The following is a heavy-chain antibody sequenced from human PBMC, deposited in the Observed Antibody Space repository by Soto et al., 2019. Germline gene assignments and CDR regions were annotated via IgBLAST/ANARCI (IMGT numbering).Heavy chain of an antibody. CDR1: GFTFSSYA. D-gene: IGHD1-26*01. J-gene: IGHJ6*03. CDR3: ARDVLGGRYSMDV. V-gene: IGHV3-64*01. Sequence: EVQLVESGGGLVQPGGSLRLSCAASGFTFSSYAMHWVRQAPGKGLEYVSAISSNGGRTYYANSVKGRFTISRDNSKNTLYLQMGSLRAEDMAVYYCARDVLGGRYSMDVWGQGTTVTVSS. CDR2: ISSNGGRT.